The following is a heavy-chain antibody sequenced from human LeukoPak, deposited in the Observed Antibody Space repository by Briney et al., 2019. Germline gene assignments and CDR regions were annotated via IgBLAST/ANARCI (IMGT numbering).Heavy chain of an antibody. CDR3: ARDLAYSRLDY. V-gene: IGHV3-7*01. Sequence: GGSLRLSCAVSGLTFSSSWMDWVRQAPGKGQEWVASINPEGSEKYSADSVKGRFTISRDNAKNSLYLQMDSLRVEDTAFYYCARDLAYSRLDYWGQGMLVTVSS. D-gene: IGHD5-18*01. J-gene: IGHJ4*02. CDR2: INPEGSEK. CDR1: GLTFSSSW.